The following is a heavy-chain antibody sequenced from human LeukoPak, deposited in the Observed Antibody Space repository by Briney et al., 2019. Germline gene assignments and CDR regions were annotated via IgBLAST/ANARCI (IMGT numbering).Heavy chain of an antibody. Sequence: SETLSLTCTVSGGSISSYYWSWIRQPPGKGLEWIGYIYTSGSTNYNPSLKSRVTISVDTSKNQFSLKLSSVPAADTAVYYCARRRNYYDSSGYYYDYWGQGTLVTVSS. CDR1: GGSISSYY. V-gene: IGHV4-4*09. CDR2: IYTSGST. D-gene: IGHD3-22*01. CDR3: ARRRNYYDSSGYYYDY. J-gene: IGHJ4*02.